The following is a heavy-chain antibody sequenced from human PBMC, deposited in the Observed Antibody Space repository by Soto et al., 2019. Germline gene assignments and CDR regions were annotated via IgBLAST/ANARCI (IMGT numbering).Heavy chain of an antibody. CDR3: ASGEGRNGHETRFDY. CDR1: GFTFTNHG. J-gene: IGHJ4*02. Sequence: QMHLVESGGGLVQPAMSLRLSCAVSGFTFTNHGIHWVLQAPGKGLEWVADISYNGIDKWYAVSVKRRFTISRDNFGDTAYLQMNGLRPEDTAVYYCASGEGRNGHETRFDYWGQGTLVTVSS. D-gene: IGHD4-17*01. CDR2: ISYNGIDK. V-gene: IGHV3-30*03.